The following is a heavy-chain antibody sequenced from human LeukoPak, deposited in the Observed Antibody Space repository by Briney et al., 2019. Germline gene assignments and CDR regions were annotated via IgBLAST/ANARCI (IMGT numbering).Heavy chain of an antibody. CDR3: SSPGIIGTATNGHDPFDI. D-gene: IGHD1-14*01. CDR1: GYTFNNYW. CDR2: LYPDGSAT. V-gene: IGHV5-51*01. Sequence: GESLKISCKASGYTFNNYWIGWVRQMPGRGLEWMGMLYPDGSATTYHPSFEGRVTISADKSVTTAYLQWSSLKASDTAMYYCSSPGIIGTATNGHDPFDIWGQGTMVTVSS. J-gene: IGHJ3*02.